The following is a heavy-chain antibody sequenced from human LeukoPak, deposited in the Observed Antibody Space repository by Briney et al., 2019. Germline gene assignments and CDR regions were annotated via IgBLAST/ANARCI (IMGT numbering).Heavy chain of an antibody. D-gene: IGHD2-2*02. J-gene: IGHJ4*02. Sequence: ASVKVSCKASGYTFTSYGISWVRQAPGQGLEWMGWISAYNGNTNYAQKLQGRVTMTTDTSTSTAYMELRSLRSDDTAVYYCARDVGDCSSTSCYTLFDYWGQGTLVTVSS. CDR3: ARDVGDCSSTSCYTLFDY. CDR1: GYTFTSYG. CDR2: ISAYNGNT. V-gene: IGHV1-18*01.